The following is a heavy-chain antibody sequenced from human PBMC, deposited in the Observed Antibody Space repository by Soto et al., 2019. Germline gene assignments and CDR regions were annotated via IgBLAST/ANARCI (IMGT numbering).Heavy chain of an antibody. Sequence: SETLSLTCAVSGVSISSGGYSWSWIRQPPGKGLEWIGYIYHSGSTNYNPSLKSRVTISVDTSKNQFSLKLSSVTAADTAVYYCAFQQQLGLFDLWAQRTLVTVSS. D-gene: IGHD6-13*01. CDR3: AFQQQLGLFDL. CDR1: GVSISSGGYS. J-gene: IGHJ5*02. V-gene: IGHV4-30-2*02. CDR2: IYHSGST.